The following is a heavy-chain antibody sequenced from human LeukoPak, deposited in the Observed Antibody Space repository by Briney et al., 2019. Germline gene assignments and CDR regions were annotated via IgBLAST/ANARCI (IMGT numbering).Heavy chain of an antibody. CDR2: ISSSADNT. Sequence: GGSLRLSCAASGFXFSNYAMRWVRPAPGQGLDWASSISSSADNTYHADSVKGRFTISRGNSKNTLYLQMNSLRAEDTALDYCAKLTTWNTHYPIDYWGQGTLVTVSS. D-gene: IGHD4-17*01. CDR3: AKLTTWNTHYPIDY. J-gene: IGHJ4*02. V-gene: IGHV3-23*01. CDR1: GFXFSNYA.